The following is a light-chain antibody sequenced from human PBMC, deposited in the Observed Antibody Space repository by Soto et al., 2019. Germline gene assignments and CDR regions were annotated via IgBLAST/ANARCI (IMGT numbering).Light chain of an antibody. J-gene: IGLJ2*01. Sequence: QAVVTQEPSLTVSPGGTVTLTCALTTGAVTSDYYPNWFQRKPGQALRTLIYRTSNKHSWTPARFSGSLLGGKAALTLSGVQPEDEADYYCVLLYGGAWVFGGVTNFTVL. CDR1: TGAVTSDYY. CDR3: VLLYGGAWV. V-gene: IGLV7-43*01. CDR2: RTS.